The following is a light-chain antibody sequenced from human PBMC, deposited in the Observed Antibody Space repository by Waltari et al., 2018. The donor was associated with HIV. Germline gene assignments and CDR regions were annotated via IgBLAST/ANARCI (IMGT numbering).Light chain of an antibody. CDR1: NIGSKS. CDR2: YNN. CDR3: QVWDSGVL. J-gene: IGLJ2*01. V-gene: IGLV3-21*04. Sequence: SYVLTQPPSVSVAPGKTARITCGGNNIGSKSVHWYQQKPGQAPVLVIYYNNDRPSGIPERFSGSNSGNTATLTISSVEAGDEANYYCQVWDSGVLFGGGTKLTVL.